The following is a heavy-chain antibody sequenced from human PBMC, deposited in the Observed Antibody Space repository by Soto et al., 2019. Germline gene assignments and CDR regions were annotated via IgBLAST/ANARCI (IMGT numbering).Heavy chain of an antibody. Sequence: PGGSLRLSCAASGFTFSSCAMSWVRQAPGKGLEWVSAISGSGGSTYYADSVKGRFTISRDNSKNTLYLQMNSLRAEDTAVYYCAKSGSWPGYYYFDYWGQGTLVTVSS. J-gene: IGHJ4*02. CDR2: ISGSGGST. D-gene: IGHD6-13*01. CDR1: GFTFSSCA. V-gene: IGHV3-23*01. CDR3: AKSGSWPGYYYFDY.